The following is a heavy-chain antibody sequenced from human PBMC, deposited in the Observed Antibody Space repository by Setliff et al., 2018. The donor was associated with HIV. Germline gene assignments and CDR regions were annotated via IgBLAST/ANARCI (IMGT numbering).Heavy chain of an antibody. CDR3: ARGPLTIFGVVIIPNYFDY. J-gene: IGHJ4*02. D-gene: IGHD3-3*01. V-gene: IGHV4-34*01. CDR1: SGSFSGYY. Sequence: PSETLSLTCAVYSGSFSGYYWSWIRQPPGKGLEWIGEINHSGSTNYNPSLKSRVTISVDASKNQFSLKLSSVTAADTAVYYCARGPLTIFGVVIIPNYFDYWGQGTQVTVSS. CDR2: INHSGST.